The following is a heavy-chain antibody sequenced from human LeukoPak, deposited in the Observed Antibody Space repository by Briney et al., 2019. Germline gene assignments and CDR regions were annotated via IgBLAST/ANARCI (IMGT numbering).Heavy chain of an antibody. V-gene: IGHV3-66*01. CDR1: GFTVSSNY. D-gene: IGHD6-25*01. Sequence: PGGSLRLSCVVSGFTVSSNYMSWFRQATGKGLEWVSVIYSGGSTYYADSVKGRFTISRDNSKNTLYLQMNSLRAEDTAVYYCARERGHLDYWGQGTLVTVSS. CDR2: IYSGGST. J-gene: IGHJ4*02. CDR3: ARERGHLDY.